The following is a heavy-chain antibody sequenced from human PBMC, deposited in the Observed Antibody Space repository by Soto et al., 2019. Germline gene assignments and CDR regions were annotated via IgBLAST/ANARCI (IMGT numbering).Heavy chain of an antibody. CDR2: IWYDGSNK. CDR1: GFSFSSYG. J-gene: IGHJ4*02. CDR3: ARAHSYAD. Sequence: QVQLVESGGGVVQPGRSLRLSCAASGFSFSSYGMHWVRQAPGKGLEWVAVIWYDGSNKYYAGSVKGRFTISRDNSKNTLYLQMNSLRAEDTAVYYCARAHSYADWGQGTLVTVSS. V-gene: IGHV3-33*01. D-gene: IGHD5-18*01.